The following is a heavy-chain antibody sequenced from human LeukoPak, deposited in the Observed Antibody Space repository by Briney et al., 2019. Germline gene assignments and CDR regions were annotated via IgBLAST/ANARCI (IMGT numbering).Heavy chain of an antibody. CDR1: GYTFTSYY. D-gene: IGHD3-22*01. CDR2: INPSGGST. V-gene: IGHV1-46*01. CDR3: ARIGYPDPDSSGYATPDY. J-gene: IGHJ4*02. Sequence: ASVKVSCKASGYTFTSYYMHWVRQAPGQGLEWMGIINPSGGSTSYAQKFQGRVTMTRDTSTSTVYMELSSLRSEDTAVYYCARIGYPDPDSSGYATPDYWGQGTLVTVSS.